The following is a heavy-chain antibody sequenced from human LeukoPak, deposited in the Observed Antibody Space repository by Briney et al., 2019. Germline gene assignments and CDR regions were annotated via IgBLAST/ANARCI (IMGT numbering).Heavy chain of an antibody. CDR2: VKGDGVTT. Sequence: PGGSLRLSCAASGFTFNAYAIHWVRQAPGKGLEWVSLVKGDGVTTDYANSVKGRFTVSRDNSKNSLYLQMSNLRTEDTALYYCVRDTGSGWDFDYRGQGTLVTVSS. CDR3: VRDTGSGWDFDY. CDR1: GFTFNAYA. J-gene: IGHJ4*02. D-gene: IGHD6-19*01. V-gene: IGHV3-43*02.